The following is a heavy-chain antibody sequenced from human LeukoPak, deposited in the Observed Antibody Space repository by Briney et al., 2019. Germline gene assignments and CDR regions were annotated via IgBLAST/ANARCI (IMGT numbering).Heavy chain of an antibody. CDR2: INVDGSRK. Sequence: PGGSLRLSCAASGFIFSIYWMHWVRQVPGKGVLWVSRINVDGSRKIYADSVKRRYAISRDNAKNTVSLQMNSVRVDDTAVYYCVGDLLIGGGSWSVPSLDSWGQGILVTVSS. CDR1: GFIFSIYW. V-gene: IGHV3-74*01. CDR3: VGDLLIGGGSWSVPSLDS. D-gene: IGHD1-14*01. J-gene: IGHJ4*02.